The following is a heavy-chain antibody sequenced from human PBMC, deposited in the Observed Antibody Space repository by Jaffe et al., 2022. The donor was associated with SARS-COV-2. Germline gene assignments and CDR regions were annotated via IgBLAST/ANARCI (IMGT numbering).Heavy chain of an antibody. CDR1: GGSIPRGGYY. CDR3: ARTYGDYVADAFDV. CDR2: IYYSGST. J-gene: IGHJ3*01. V-gene: IGHV4-31*03. D-gene: IGHD4-17*01. Sequence: QVQLQESGPGLVKPSQTLSLTCTVSGGSIPRGGYYWSWIRQTPGKGLEWIGHIYYSGSTYYNPSLKSRALMSIDMSKKQFSLKLTSVTAADTALYYCARTYGDYVADAFDVWGQGTTVTVSS.